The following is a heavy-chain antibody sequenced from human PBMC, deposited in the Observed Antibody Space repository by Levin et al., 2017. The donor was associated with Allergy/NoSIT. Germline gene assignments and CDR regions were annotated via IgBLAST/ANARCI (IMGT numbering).Heavy chain of an antibody. CDR1: GGSISPYS. D-gene: IGHD3-22*01. V-gene: IGHV4-59*03. Sequence: NPSETLSLTCTVSGGSISPYSWTWIRQSPGKGLDWIGYIRYSGTTSYNPSLEGRLTISLDTSKSQFSLRLSSVTDADTAMYYCARGHFDTRGYSNALEYWGQGILVTVSS. CDR2: IRYSGTT. J-gene: IGHJ4*02. CDR3: ARGHFDTRGYSNALEY.